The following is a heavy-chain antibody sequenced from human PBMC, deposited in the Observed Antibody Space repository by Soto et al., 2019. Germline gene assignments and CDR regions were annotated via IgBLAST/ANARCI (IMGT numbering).Heavy chain of an antibody. CDR3: ARRGSGSYYDY. CDR2: IYHSGST. Sequence: SETLSLTCAVSGGSISSGGYSWSWIRQPPGKGLEWIGYIYHSGSTYYNPSLKSRVTISVDTSKNQFSLKLSSVTAADTAVYYCARRGSGSYYDYWGQGTLVTVSS. D-gene: IGHD1-26*01. J-gene: IGHJ4*02. CDR1: GGSISSGGYS. V-gene: IGHV4-30-2*02.